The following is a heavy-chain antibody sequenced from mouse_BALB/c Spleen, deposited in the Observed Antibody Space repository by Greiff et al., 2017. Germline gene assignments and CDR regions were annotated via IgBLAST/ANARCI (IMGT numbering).Heavy chain of an antibody. CDR1: GFTFSSYA. CDR2: ISSGGST. J-gene: IGHJ2*01. CDR3: ARRDYYGSRYYFDY. Sequence: EVMLVESGGGLVKPGGSLKLSCAASGFTFSSYAMSWVRQTPEKRLEWVASISSGGSTYYPDSVKGRFTISRDNARNILYLQMSSLRSEDTAMYYCARRDYYGSRYYFDYWGQGTTLTVSS. D-gene: IGHD1-1*01. V-gene: IGHV5-6-5*01.